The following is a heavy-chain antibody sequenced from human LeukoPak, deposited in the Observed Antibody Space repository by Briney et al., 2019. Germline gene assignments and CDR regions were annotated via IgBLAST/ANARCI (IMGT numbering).Heavy chain of an antibody. CDR3: ARGGGYYYREYFQH. CDR2: IIPIFGTA. D-gene: IGHD3-22*01. Sequence: GASVKVSCKASGYTFTGYFMHWVRQAPGQGPEWMGGIIPIFGTANYAQKFQGRVTITADESTSTAYMELSSLRSEDTAVYYCARGGGYYYREYFQHWGQGTLVTVSS. V-gene: IGHV1-69*13. J-gene: IGHJ1*01. CDR1: GYTFTGYF.